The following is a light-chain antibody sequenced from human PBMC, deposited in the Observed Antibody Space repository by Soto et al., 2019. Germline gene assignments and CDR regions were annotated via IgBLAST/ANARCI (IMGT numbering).Light chain of an antibody. Sequence: QSVLTQPASVSGSPGQSITISCTGTSSDVGGYNYVSWYQQHPGKAPKLMIYEVSNRPSGVSSRFSGSKSGNTASLTISGLQAEDEADHYCSSYTSSSIDYVFGTGTKLTVL. CDR2: EVS. J-gene: IGLJ1*01. CDR3: SSYTSSSIDYV. CDR1: SSDVGGYNY. V-gene: IGLV2-14*01.